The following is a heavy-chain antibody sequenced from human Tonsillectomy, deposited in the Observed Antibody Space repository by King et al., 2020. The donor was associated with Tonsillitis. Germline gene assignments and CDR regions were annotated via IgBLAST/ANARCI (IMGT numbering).Heavy chain of an antibody. CDR2: IYYSGST. V-gene: IGHV4-30-4*01. D-gene: IGHD3-16*01. Sequence: QLQESVPGLVKPSQTLSLTCTVSGGSISSGDYYWSSIRQPPGKGLEWIGYIYYSGSTHYNPSLKSRLTRSVDTSRNQFSLKLSSVTAADTAVYFCARGGGIPLAFDIWGQGTMVTVSS. J-gene: IGHJ3*02. CDR1: GGSISSGDYY. CDR3: ARGGGIPLAFDI.